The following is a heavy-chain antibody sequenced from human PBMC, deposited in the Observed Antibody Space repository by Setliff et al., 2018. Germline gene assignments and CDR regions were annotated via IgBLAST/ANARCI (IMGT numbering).Heavy chain of an antibody. CDR3: ARDSHTYYDILTGYLDFDY. CDR1: GFTFSTSA. CDR2: IHYGGGHI. V-gene: IGHV3-30*02. D-gene: IGHD3-9*01. Sequence: GSLRLSCATSGFTFSTSAMHWLRQSPDNRLEWLAYIHYGGGHIQYADSVKGRFTISRDNAKNSLYLQMNSLRAEDTSVYYCARDSHTYYDILTGYLDFDYWGQGTLVTVSS. J-gene: IGHJ4*02.